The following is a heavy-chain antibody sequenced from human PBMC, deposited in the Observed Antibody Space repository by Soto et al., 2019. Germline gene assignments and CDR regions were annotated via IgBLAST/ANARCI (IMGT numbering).Heavy chain of an antibody. J-gene: IGHJ4*02. D-gene: IGHD3-3*01. CDR2: IIPIFGTA. V-gene: IGHV1-69*13. Sequence: SVKVSCKASGGTFSSYAISWVRQAPGQGLEWMGGIIPIFGTANYAQKFQGRVTITADESTSTAYMELSSLRSEDTAVYYCARGIRYYDVGSGYDYWGQGTLVTVSS. CDR3: ARGIRYYDVGSGYDY. CDR1: GGTFSSYA.